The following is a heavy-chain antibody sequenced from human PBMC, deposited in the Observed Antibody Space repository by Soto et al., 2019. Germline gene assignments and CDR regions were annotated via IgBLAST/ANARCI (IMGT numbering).Heavy chain of an antibody. D-gene: IGHD5-18*01. Sequence: SETLSLTCTVSGGSISSSSYYWGWIHQPPGKGLEWIGSIYYSGSTYYNPSLKSRVTISVDTSKNQLSLKLSSVTAADTAVYYCAREGTWIQLLSYYYGMDVWGQGTTVTVSS. J-gene: IGHJ6*02. CDR3: AREGTWIQLLSYYYGMDV. CDR2: IYYSGST. V-gene: IGHV4-39*02. CDR1: GGSISSSSYY.